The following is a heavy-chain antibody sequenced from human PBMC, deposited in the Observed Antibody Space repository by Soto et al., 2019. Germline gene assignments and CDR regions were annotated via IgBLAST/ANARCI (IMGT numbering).Heavy chain of an antibody. D-gene: IGHD5-18*01. J-gene: IGHJ4*02. V-gene: IGHV4-31*03. Sequence: SETLSLTCTVSCVSISSGGYYWSWIRQHPGKGLEWIGYIYYSGSTYYNPSLKSRVTISVDTSKNQFSLKLSSVTAADTAVYYCARSGYSYGPNPLLYWGQGTLVTVS. CDR3: ARSGYSYGPNPLLY. CDR1: CVSISSGGYY. CDR2: IYYSGST.